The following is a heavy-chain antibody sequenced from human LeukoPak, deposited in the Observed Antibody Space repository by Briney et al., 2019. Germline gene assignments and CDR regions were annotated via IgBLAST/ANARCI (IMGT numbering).Heavy chain of an antibody. CDR1: GFTLSSYA. V-gene: IGHV3-30-3*01. CDR2: ISYDGSNK. CDR3: AREQGDMAVGVAFYI. J-gene: IGHJ3*02. D-gene: IGHD3-16*01. Sequence: GGSLRLSCAASGFTLSSYAMHWVRQAPGRGLEWVAVISYDGSNKYYADSVKGRFTISRDNSKNTLYLQMNSLRAEDTAVYYCAREQGDMAVGVAFYIWGQGTMVTVSS.